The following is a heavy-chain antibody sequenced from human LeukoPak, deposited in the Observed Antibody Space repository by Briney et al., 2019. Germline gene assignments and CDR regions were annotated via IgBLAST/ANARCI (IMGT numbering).Heavy chain of an antibody. CDR1: GFTFSSSA. V-gene: IGHV3-21*01. D-gene: IGHD5/OR15-5a*01. CDR3: ARDPTQYLRYGHFDY. J-gene: IGHJ4*02. CDR2: INNVASHI. Sequence: GGSLRLSCAASGFTFSSSAMNWVRQAPGKGLEWVSSINNVASHIYYAHSVKGRFTFSRDNAKNSLYLQMNSLSDEDTAVYYCARDPTQYLRYGHFDYWGQGTLVTVSS.